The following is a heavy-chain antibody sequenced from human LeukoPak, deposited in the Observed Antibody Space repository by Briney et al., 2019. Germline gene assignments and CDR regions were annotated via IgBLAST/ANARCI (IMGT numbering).Heavy chain of an antibody. V-gene: IGHV4-59*01. D-gene: IGHD1-26*01. Sequence: SETLSLTCTVSGDSISTYYWSWIRQSPGKGLEWIGHIYSSGNTDYNSSLKSRVTIPVDTSKSQLSLRLSSVTATDTAVYYCARLRWQLVGPYFDYWGQGILVTVST. J-gene: IGHJ4*02. CDR3: ARLRWQLVGPYFDY. CDR2: IYSSGNT. CDR1: GDSISTYY.